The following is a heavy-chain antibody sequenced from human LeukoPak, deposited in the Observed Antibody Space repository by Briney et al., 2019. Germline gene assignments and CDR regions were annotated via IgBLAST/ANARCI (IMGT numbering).Heavy chain of an antibody. CDR1: GYTFTSYG. D-gene: IGHD6-19*01. V-gene: IGHV1-18*01. J-gene: IGHJ4*02. CDR2: ISAYNGNT. CDR3: ARVGSGWYVLDY. Sequence: ALVKVSCKASGYTFTSYGISWVRQAPGQGLEWMGGISAYNGNTNYAQKLQGRVTMTTDTSTSTAYMELRSLRSDDTAVYYCARVGSGWYVLDYWGQGTLVTVSS.